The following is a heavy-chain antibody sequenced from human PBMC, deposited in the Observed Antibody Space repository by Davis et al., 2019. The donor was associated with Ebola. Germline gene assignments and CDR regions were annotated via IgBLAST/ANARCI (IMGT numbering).Heavy chain of an antibody. Sequence: GESLKISCAASGFTFSSYGMHWVRQAPGKGLEWVAVTSFDGSNKPYADSVKGRVSISRDTYKNTLYLQMSRLKIEDTAVYYCARARGRIGGMEYYYGMDVWGKGTTVTVSS. CDR2: TSFDGSNK. CDR1: GFTFSSYG. D-gene: IGHD3-16*01. CDR3: ARARGRIGGMEYYYGMDV. V-gene: IGHV3-30*03. J-gene: IGHJ6*04.